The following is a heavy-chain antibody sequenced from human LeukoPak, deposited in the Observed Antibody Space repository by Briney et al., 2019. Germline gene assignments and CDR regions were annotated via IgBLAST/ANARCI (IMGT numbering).Heavy chain of an antibody. CDR1: GFTLSNYW. CDR2: VSNDGSST. Sequence: GGSLRLSCAASGFTLSNYWMHWVRQGPGKGLVWVSRVSNDGSSTAYADSVRGRFTISRDNAKNSLYLQVTSLRAEDTAVYYCARGGRSYFDYWGQGTLVTVSS. CDR3: ARGGRSYFDY. J-gene: IGHJ4*02. D-gene: IGHD1-26*01. V-gene: IGHV3-74*01.